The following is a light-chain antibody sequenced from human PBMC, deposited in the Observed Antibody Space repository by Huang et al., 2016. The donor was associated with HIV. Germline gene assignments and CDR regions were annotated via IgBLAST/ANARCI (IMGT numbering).Light chain of an antibody. CDR2: YAS. J-gene: IGKJ3*01. V-gene: IGKV6-21*02. Sequence: EIVLTQSPDFPSVTPKEKVTITCRASQSIGSSLHWYQQKPDQSPKRIIKYASQAISGVPSRFGGSGSGTDFTLTIVSLEAEDAATYYCHQSSNLPFTFGPGTKVDIK. CDR1: QSIGSS. CDR3: HQSSNLPFT.